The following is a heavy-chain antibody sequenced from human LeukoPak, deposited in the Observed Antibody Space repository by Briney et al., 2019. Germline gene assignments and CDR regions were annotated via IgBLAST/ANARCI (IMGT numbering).Heavy chain of an antibody. V-gene: IGHV4-59*01. D-gene: IGHD6-13*01. Sequence: SETLSLTCTVSGGSISGYYWSWIRQPPGKGLEWIGYIYSSGTTNYNPSLKSQITISLDTSKNQFSLKLSSVTAADTAVYYCARGSARIAEDYFDYWGQGNLVTVSS. CDR3: ARGSARIAEDYFDY. CDR2: IYSSGTT. J-gene: IGHJ4*02. CDR1: GGSISGYY.